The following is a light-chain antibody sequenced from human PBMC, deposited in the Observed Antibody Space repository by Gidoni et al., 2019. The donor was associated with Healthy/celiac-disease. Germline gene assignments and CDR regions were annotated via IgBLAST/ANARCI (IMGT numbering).Light chain of an antibody. V-gene: IGLV1-40*01. CDR2: GNS. Sequence: QSVLTQPPSVSGAPGQRVTLSCTGSSSNIGAGYAVHWYQPLPVTAPKLLIYGNSNRPSGVPDRFSGSKSGTSASLAITGLQAEDEADYYCQSYDSSLSVHVVFGGGTKLTVL. CDR1: SSNIGAGYA. J-gene: IGLJ2*01. CDR3: QSYDSSLSVHVV.